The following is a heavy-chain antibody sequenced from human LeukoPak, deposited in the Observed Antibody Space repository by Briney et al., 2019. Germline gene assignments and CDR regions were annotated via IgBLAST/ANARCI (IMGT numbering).Heavy chain of an antibody. D-gene: IGHD2-15*01. V-gene: IGHV3-30*04. CDR3: ASSEDCSGGSCYSWGEYYYYYYMDV. J-gene: IGHJ6*03. CDR1: GFTFSSYA. CDR2: ISYDGSNK. Sequence: GGSLRLSCAASGFTFSSYAMHWVRQAPGKGLEWVAVISYDGSNKYYADSVKGRFTISRDNSKNTLYLQMNSLRAEDTAVYYCASSEDCSGGSCYSWGEYYYYYYMDVWGKGTTVTVSS.